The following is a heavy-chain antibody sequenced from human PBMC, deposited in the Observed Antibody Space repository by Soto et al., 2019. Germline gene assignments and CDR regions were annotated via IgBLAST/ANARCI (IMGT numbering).Heavy chain of an antibody. CDR3: ARASNIPFEFGYYYYYMDV. Sequence: ASVKVSCNPSGYTFTNYAIIWVRQAPGQGLERMGWIIAYNGNTNYAQKLQGRVTMTTDTSTSTAYMGLRSLRSDDTAVYYCARASNIPFEFGYYYYYMDVWGKGTTVTVSS. V-gene: IGHV1-18*01. J-gene: IGHJ6*03. D-gene: IGHD3-9*01. CDR1: GYTFTNYA. CDR2: IIAYNGNT.